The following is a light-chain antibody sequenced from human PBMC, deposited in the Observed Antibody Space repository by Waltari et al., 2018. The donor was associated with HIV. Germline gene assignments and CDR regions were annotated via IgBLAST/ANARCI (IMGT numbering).Light chain of an antibody. V-gene: IGKV1-9*01. Sequence: IQLTQSPSFLSASVGERLTITCRATQGVVSYLAWYQQKPGKAPNLLIYSVSILQTGVPSRFSGSGSGTEFTLTITDLQPEDFATYYCQQLKTYPLSFGGGTKVEIK. CDR1: QGVVSY. CDR2: SVS. J-gene: IGKJ4*01. CDR3: QQLKTYPLS.